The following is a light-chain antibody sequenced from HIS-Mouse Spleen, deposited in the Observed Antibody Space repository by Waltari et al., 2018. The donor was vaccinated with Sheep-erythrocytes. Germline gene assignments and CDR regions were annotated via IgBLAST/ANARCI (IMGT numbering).Light chain of an antibody. J-gene: IGLJ2*01. V-gene: IGLV3-1*01. CDR2: QDS. CDR1: TLGAKY. CDR3: QAWDSSIVV. Sequence: SYELTQPPSVSVSPGQTATITCPGATLGAKYACWYQQKPGTSPVLVIYQDSKRPSGIPERFSGSNSGNTATLTISGTQAMDEADYYCQAWDSSIVVFGGGTKLTVL.